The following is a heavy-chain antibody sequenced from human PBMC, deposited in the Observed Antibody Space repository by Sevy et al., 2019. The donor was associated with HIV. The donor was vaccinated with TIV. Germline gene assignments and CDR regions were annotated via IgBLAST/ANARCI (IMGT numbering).Heavy chain of an antibody. CDR2: ISSSSSYI. CDR1: GFTFSSYS. D-gene: IGHD3-10*01. Sequence: GGSLRLSCAASGFTFSSYSMNWVRHAPGKGLEWVSSISSSSSYIYYADSVKGRFTISRDNAKNSLYLQMNSLRAEDTAVYYCARFSMVRGYISGADAFDIWGQGTMVTVSS. CDR3: ARFSMVRGYISGADAFDI. V-gene: IGHV3-21*01. J-gene: IGHJ3*02.